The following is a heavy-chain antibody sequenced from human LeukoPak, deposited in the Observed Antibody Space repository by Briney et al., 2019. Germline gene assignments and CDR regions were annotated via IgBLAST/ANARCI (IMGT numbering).Heavy chain of an antibody. V-gene: IGHV4-34*01. Sequence: SETLSLTCAVYGGSFSRYYWSWIRQPPGKGLEWIGEINHSGSTNYNPSLKSRVTISVDTSKNQFSLKLSSVTAADTAVYYCARDLSYGAGTTRGLDYWGQGTLVTVSS. D-gene: IGHD1-1*01. J-gene: IGHJ4*02. CDR2: INHSGST. CDR1: GGSFSRYY. CDR3: ARDLSYGAGTTRGLDY.